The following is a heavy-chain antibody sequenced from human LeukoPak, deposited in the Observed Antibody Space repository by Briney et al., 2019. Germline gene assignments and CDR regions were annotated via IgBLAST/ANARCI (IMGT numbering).Heavy chain of an antibody. V-gene: IGHV1-69*01. D-gene: IGHD3-9*01. CDR2: IIPIFGTA. CDR1: GGTFSSYA. CDR3: ARTNDDILTGAFDY. Sequence: AASVSVSCKASGGTFSSYAISWVRQAPGQGLEWMGGIIPIFGTANYAQKFQGRVTITADESTSTAYMELSSLRSEDTAVYYCARTNDDILTGAFDYWGQGTLVTVSS. J-gene: IGHJ4*02.